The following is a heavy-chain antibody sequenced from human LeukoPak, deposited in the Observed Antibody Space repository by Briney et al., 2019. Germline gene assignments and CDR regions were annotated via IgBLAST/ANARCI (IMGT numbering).Heavy chain of an antibody. CDR1: GFTFSSYS. D-gene: IGHD4-11*01. CDR3: ARDRSNYESDYGMDV. CDR2: ISSSSSYI. Sequence: GGSLRLSCAASGFTFSSYSMTWVRQAPGKGLEWVSFISSSSSYIYYADSVKGRFTISRDNAKNSLYLQMNSLRAEDTAVYYCARDRSNYESDYGMDVWGQGTTVTVSS. V-gene: IGHV3-21*01. J-gene: IGHJ6*02.